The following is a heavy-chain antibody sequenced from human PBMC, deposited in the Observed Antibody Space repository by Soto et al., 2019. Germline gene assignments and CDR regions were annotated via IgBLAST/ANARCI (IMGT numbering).Heavy chain of an antibody. D-gene: IGHD4-17*01. CDR1: GGTFSSYA. CDR2: IIPIYGTA. Sequence: QVQLVQSGAEVKKPGSSVKVSCKASGGTFSSYAISWVRQAPGQGLEWMGGIIPIYGTANYAQKFQGRVTINADESTSTAYMELSSLRSEDTAVYYCARGATEETTVTPIGYWGQGTLVTVSS. J-gene: IGHJ4*02. V-gene: IGHV1-69*01. CDR3: ARGATEETTVTPIGY.